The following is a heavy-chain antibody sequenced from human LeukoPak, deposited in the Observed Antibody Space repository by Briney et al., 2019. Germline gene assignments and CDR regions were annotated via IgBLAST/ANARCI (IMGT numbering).Heavy chain of an antibody. Sequence: ASVKVSCKASGYTFTSYYMHWVRQAPGQGLEWMGIINPSGGSTSYAQKFQGRVTMNRDMSTSTVYMELSSLRSEDTAVYYCARDLWSYYYDSSAYYRAVDYWGQGTLVTVSS. CDR3: ARDLWSYYYDSSAYYRAVDY. CDR2: INPSGGST. CDR1: GYTFTSYY. D-gene: IGHD3-22*01. J-gene: IGHJ4*02. V-gene: IGHV1-46*01.